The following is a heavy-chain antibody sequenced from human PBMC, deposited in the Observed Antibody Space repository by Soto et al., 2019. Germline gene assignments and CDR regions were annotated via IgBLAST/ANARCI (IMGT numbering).Heavy chain of an antibody. Sequence: KPSETLSLTCSVSGADINSGGFTWTWIRQHAGKGLEWLGYISHSGSTDYNPSLKSRVTISVDMSKNQFSLKLNSVTAADTAVYYCARARWYDAFDVWGQGTVVTVSS. D-gene: IGHD2-15*01. V-gene: IGHV4-30-2*01. CDR3: ARARWYDAFDV. J-gene: IGHJ3*01. CDR1: GADINSGGFT. CDR2: ISHSGST.